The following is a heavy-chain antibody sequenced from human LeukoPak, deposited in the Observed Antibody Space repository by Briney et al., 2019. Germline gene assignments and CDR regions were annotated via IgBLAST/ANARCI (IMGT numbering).Heavy chain of an antibody. CDR3: ARDHNYAFDN. V-gene: IGHV3-7*01. J-gene: IGHJ4*02. CDR1: GFTFSNYW. CDR2: IKQDASEK. D-gene: IGHD1-1*01. Sequence: GGPWGFSGAPSGFTFSNYWLAWVRKPPGKGLEWVANIKQDASEKSYVDSVKGRFTISRDNAQNSLYLQMNSLRVEDTAVYYCARDHNYAFDNWGQGTLVTVSS.